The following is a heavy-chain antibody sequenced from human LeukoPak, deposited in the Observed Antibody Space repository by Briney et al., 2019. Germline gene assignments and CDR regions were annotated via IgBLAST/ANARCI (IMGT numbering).Heavy chain of an antibody. Sequence: ASVKVSCKASGYTFTSYGISWVRQAPGQGLEWMGWISAYNGNTNYAQKLQGRVTMTTDTSTSTAYMDLGSLRSDDTAVYYCARVAYSSGPFDYWGQGTLVTVSS. J-gene: IGHJ4*02. CDR2: ISAYNGNT. D-gene: IGHD6-19*01. CDR3: ARVAYSSGPFDY. CDR1: GYTFTSYG. V-gene: IGHV1-18*01.